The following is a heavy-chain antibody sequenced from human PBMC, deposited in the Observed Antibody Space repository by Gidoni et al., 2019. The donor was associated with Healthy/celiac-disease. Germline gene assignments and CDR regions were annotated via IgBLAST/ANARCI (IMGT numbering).Heavy chain of an antibody. J-gene: IGHJ4*02. CDR2: IYSGGRK. Sequence: EVQLVESGGGLVQPGGSLRLSCAASGFPVSSNYMSWVRQAPGKGLEWVSVIYSGGRKYYADSVKGRFTISRDNSKNTLYLQMNSLRAEDTAVYYCARDLDYDSSGYYPDYWGQGTLVTVSS. D-gene: IGHD3-22*01. CDR3: ARDLDYDSSGYYPDY. V-gene: IGHV3-66*01. CDR1: GFPVSSNY.